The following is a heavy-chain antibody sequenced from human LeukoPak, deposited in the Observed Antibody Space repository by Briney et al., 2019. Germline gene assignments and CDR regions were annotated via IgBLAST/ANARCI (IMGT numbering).Heavy chain of an antibody. Sequence: PSQTLSLTCTVSGGSISSGDYYWSWIRQPPGKGLEWIGYIYYSGSTYYNPSLKSRVTISVDTSKNQFSLKLSSVTAADTAVYYRARDRRDNNRRYLGYLGQGTLVTVSS. CDR3: ARDRRDNNRRYLGY. CDR2: IYYSGST. D-gene: IGHD1/OR15-1a*01. J-gene: IGHJ4*02. V-gene: IGHV4-30-4*01. CDR1: GGSISSGDYY.